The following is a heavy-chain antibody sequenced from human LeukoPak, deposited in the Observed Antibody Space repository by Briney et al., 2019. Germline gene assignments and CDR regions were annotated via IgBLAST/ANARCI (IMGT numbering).Heavy chain of an antibody. CDR3: AKDINDSSGYPTNAFAI. CDR1: GFTFDDYA. D-gene: IGHD3-22*01. J-gene: IGHJ3*02. CDR2: ISWNSGSI. Sequence: GGSLRLSCAASGFTFDDYAMHWVRQAPGKGLEWVSGISWNSGSIGYADSVKGRFTISRDNAKNSLYLQMNSLRAEDTALYYCAKDINDSSGYPTNAFAIWGQGTMVTVSS. V-gene: IGHV3-9*01.